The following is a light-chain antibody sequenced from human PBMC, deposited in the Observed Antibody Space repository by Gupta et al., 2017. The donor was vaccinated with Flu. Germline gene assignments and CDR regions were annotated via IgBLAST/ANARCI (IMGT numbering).Light chain of an antibody. V-gene: IGKV1-5*03. Sequence: PSTLSASVGDSVTITFRASQSISSWLAWYLQKPGKASKLLIYKASNLQNGVPSRFSGSGSGTEFTLTISSLHPDDFATYYCQQYYSYSWTFGQGTKVEI. CDR1: QSISSW. J-gene: IGKJ1*01. CDR3: QQYYSYSWT. CDR2: KAS.